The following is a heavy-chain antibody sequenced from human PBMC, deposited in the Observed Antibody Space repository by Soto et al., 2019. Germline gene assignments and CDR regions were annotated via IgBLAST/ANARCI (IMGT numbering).Heavy chain of an antibody. J-gene: IGHJ4*02. CDR3: ARELGTVTPTVDY. V-gene: IGHV1-2*02. Sequence: QVQLVQSGAEVKKPGASVKVSCKASGYTFTGYYMHWVRQAPGQGLEWMGWINPNSGGTNYAQKVQGRVTMTRDTSISTAYMELSRLRSDDTAVYYCARELGTVTPTVDYWGQGTLVTVSS. CDR2: INPNSGGT. CDR1: GYTFTGYY. D-gene: IGHD4-17*01.